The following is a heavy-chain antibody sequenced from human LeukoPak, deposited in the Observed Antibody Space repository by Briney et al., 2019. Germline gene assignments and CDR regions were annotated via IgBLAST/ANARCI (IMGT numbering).Heavy chain of an antibody. CDR1: GGTFSSYA. CDR3: ARVFAGSRVPAASFDI. Sequence: GASVKVSCKASGGTFSSYAISWVRQAPGQGLEWMGGIIPIFGTANYAQKFQGRVTITADESTSTAYMELSSLRSEDTAVYYCARVFAGSRVPAASFDIWGQGTMVTVSS. CDR2: IIPIFGTA. V-gene: IGHV1-69*13. J-gene: IGHJ3*02. D-gene: IGHD2-2*01.